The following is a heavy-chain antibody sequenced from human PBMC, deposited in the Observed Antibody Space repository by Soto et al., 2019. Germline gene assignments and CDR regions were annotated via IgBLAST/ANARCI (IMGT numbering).Heavy chain of an antibody. CDR1: GFTFSSYE. Sequence: PGGSLRLSCAASGFTFSSYEMNWVRQAPGKGLEWVSYISSSGSTIYYADSVKGQFTISRDNAKNSLYLQMNSLRAEDTAVYYCARGGSGYWGGFRAFDIWGQGTMVTVSS. CDR3: ARGGSGYWGGFRAFDI. J-gene: IGHJ3*02. CDR2: ISSSGSTI. D-gene: IGHD3-22*01. V-gene: IGHV3-48*03.